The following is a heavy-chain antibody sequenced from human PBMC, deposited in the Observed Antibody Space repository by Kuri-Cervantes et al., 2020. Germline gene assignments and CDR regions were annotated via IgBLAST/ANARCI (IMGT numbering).Heavy chain of an antibody. CDR3: AKDPNGDYVGAFDD. V-gene: IGHV3-33*06. CDR2: IWYDGSNK. CDR1: GFTFSSYD. D-gene: IGHD4-17*01. Sequence: GGSLRLSCAASGFTFSSYDMHWVRQAPGKGLEWVAVIWYDGSNKYYADSVKGRFTISRDNSKNTLYLQMNSLRAEDTAVYYCAKDPNGDYVGAFDDWGQGTLVTVSS. J-gene: IGHJ4*02.